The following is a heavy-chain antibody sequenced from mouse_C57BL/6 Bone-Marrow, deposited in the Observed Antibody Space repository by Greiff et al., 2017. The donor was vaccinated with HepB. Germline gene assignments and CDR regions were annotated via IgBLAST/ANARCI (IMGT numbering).Heavy chain of an antibody. D-gene: IGHD6-1*01. CDR1: GFTFSSYA. CDR3: ARDPSSLDY. CDR2: ISDGGSYT. V-gene: IGHV5-4*01. J-gene: IGHJ2*01. Sequence: EVQRVESGGGLVKPGGSLKLSCAASGFTFSSYAMSWVRQTPEKRLEWVATISDGGSYTYYPDNVKGRFTISRDNAKNNLYLQMSHLKSEDTAMYYCARDPSSLDYWGQGTTLTVSS.